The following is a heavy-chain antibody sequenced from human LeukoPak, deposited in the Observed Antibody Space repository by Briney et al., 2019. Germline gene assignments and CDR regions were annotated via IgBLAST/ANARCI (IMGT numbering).Heavy chain of an antibody. V-gene: IGHV4-59*11. CDR1: GGSISSHY. Sequence: SETLSLTRTVSGGSISSHYWSWIRQPPGKGLEWIGYIYYSGSTNYNPSLKSRVTISVDTSKNQFSLKLSSVTAADTAVYYCARGNRWTGMDVWGQGTTVTVSS. D-gene: IGHD3-16*02. CDR3: ARGNRWTGMDV. CDR2: IYYSGST. J-gene: IGHJ6*02.